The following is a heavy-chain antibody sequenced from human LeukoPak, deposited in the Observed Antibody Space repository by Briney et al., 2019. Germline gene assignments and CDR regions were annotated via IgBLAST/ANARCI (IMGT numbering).Heavy chain of an antibody. CDR1: GYTFTSYD. CDR2: MNPNSGNT. V-gene: IGHV1-8*01. Sequence: ASVKVSCKASGYTFTSYDINWVRQATGQGLEWMGWMNPNSGNTGYAQKFQGRVTMTRNTSISTAYMELSSLRSEDTAVYYCARGRYGRYYYYGMDVWGQGTTVTVSS. J-gene: IGHJ6*02. D-gene: IGHD4-17*01. CDR3: ARGRYGRYYYYGMDV.